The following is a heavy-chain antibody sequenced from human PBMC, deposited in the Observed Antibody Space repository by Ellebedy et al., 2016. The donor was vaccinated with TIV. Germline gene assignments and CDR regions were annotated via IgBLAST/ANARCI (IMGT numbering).Heavy chain of an antibody. CDR3: AAPATNYYYYGMDV. J-gene: IGHJ6*02. CDR2: IVVGSGKT. CDR1: GLTFTSSA. V-gene: IGHV1-58*01. D-gene: IGHD2-2*01. Sequence: AASVKVSCKASGLTFTSSAVQWVRQARGQGLEWIGWIVVGSGKTNYAQKFRERVTITRDMSTNTAYMEVSGLRSEDTAVYYCAAPATNYYYYGMDVWGQGTTVTVSS.